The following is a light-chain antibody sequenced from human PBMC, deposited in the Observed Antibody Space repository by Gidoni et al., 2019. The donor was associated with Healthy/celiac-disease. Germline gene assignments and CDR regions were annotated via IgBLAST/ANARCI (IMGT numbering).Light chain of an antibody. J-gene: IGLJ2*01. Sequence: EVPQPPSVSVSPGQTASITCPGDKLGDKYACWYQQKPGQSPVLVIYQDSKRPSGIPERFSGSNSGNTATLTISGTQAMDEADYYCQAWDSSSYVVFGGGTKLTVL. CDR2: QDS. CDR1: KLGDKY. V-gene: IGLV3-1*01. CDR3: QAWDSSSYVV.